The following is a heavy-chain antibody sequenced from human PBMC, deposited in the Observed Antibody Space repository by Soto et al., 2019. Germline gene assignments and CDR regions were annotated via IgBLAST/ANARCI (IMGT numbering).Heavy chain of an antibody. Sequence: SETLSLTCPVSGGSVNSATYFWSWVRQPPGGGLEWIAYILHSGSSMYNPSLKSRVTISLSTSKTQSSLRLTSVTAADTAVYYCARGMYKSGWNLDFWGQGIVVTVSS. CDR1: GGSVNSATYF. J-gene: IGHJ4*02. CDR3: ARGMYKSGWNLDF. D-gene: IGHD6-19*01. CDR2: ILHSGSS. V-gene: IGHV4-61*01.